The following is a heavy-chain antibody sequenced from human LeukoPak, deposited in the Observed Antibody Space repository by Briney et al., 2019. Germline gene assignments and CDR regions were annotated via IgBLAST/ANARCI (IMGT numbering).Heavy chain of an antibody. V-gene: IGHV4-61*02. CDR2: IYTSGST. CDR3: ARQDSSDYYYEGYFQH. D-gene: IGHD3-22*01. CDR1: GGSISSGSYY. J-gene: IGHJ1*01. Sequence: PSETLSLTCTVSGGSISSGSYYWSWIRQPAGTGLEWIGRIYTSGSTNYNPSLKSRVTISVDTSKNQFSLKLRSVTAADTAVYYCARQDSSDYYYEGYFQHWGQGTLVTVSS.